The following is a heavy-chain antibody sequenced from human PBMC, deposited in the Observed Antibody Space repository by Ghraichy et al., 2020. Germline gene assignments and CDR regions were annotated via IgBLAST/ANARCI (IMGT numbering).Heavy chain of an antibody. J-gene: IGHJ3*02. D-gene: IGHD1-26*01. CDR3: ANGGIVGGLDS. CDR2: ISASGYST. V-gene: IGHV3-23*01. Sequence: GGSLRLSCAASGFTFSNYALTWVRQAPGKGLEWVSGISASGYSTYYADSVKGRFTISRDNSKNTLYLQMHSLRAEDTALYYCANGGIVGGLDSWGHGTTVIVSS. CDR1: GFTFSNYA.